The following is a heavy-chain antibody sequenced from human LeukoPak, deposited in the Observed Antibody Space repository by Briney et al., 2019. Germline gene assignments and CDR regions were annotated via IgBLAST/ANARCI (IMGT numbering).Heavy chain of an antibody. CDR3: ARQRRGFDY. D-gene: IGHD3-10*01. CDR1: GGSFSGYY. Sequence: SETLSLTCAVYGGSFSGYYWSWIRQPPGKGLEWIGEINHSGSTNYNPSLKSRVTISVDTSKNQFSLKLSSVTAADTAVYYCARQRRGFDYWGQGTLVTASS. CDR2: INHSGST. V-gene: IGHV4-34*01. J-gene: IGHJ4*02.